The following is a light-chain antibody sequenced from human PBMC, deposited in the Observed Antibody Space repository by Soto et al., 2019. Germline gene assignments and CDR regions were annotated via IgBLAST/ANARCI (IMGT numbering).Light chain of an antibody. V-gene: IGLV2-14*03. CDR2: EVT. J-gene: IGLJ1*01. Sequence: QSALTQPASVSGSPGQSITISCTGTRLDVGGYNYVSWYQQQPGKAPKLIIYEVTNRPSGVSDRFSGSKSDNTASLTISGLQTEDEADYYCCSYVSSKTYLFGTGTKATVL. CDR3: CSYVSSKTYL. CDR1: RLDVGGYNY.